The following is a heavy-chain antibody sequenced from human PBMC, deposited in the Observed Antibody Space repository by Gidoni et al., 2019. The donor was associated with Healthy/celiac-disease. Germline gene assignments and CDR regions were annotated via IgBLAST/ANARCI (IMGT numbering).Heavy chain of an antibody. CDR3: SRARGSGESDY. D-gene: IGHD3-10*01. V-gene: IGHV3-49*03. J-gene: IGHJ4*02. CDR1: GFTFGDYA. Sequence: EVQLVESGGGLVQPGRSLRRSCTASGFTFGDYAMSWFRQAPGKGLEWVGFIRSKVYGGTTEYAASVKGRFTISRDDSKSIAYLQVNSLKTEDTAVYYCSRARGSGESDYWGQGTLVTVSS. CDR2: IRSKVYGGTT.